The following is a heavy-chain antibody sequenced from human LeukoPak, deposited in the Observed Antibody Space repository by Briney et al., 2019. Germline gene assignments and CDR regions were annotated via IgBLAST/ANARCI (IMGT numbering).Heavy chain of an antibody. CDR2: IYGGGTP. CDR1: GFTVSNNY. J-gene: IGHJ4*02. D-gene: IGHD1-14*01. V-gene: IGHV3-53*01. CDR3: ARGSRDGPEQGYFGY. Sequence: GGSLRLSCAASGFTVSNNYISWVRQAPGKGLEWVSVIYGGGTPYYADSVKGRFTISRDNSKNTLYLQMNSLRADDTAVYHCARGSRDGPEQGYFGYWGQGTLVTVSS.